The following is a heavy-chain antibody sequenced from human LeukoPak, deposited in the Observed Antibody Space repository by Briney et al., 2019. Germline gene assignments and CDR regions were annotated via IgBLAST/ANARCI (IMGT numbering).Heavy chain of an antibody. CDR3: ARDPNYYDSSGYYLG. Sequence: GGSLRLSCAASGFTFSSYAMHWVRQAPGKGLEWVAVISYDGSNKYYADSVKGRFTISRDNSKNTPYLQMNSLRAEDTAVYYCARDPNYYDSSGYYLGWGQGTLVTVSS. J-gene: IGHJ4*02. D-gene: IGHD3-22*01. CDR1: GFTFSSYA. V-gene: IGHV3-30-3*01. CDR2: ISYDGSNK.